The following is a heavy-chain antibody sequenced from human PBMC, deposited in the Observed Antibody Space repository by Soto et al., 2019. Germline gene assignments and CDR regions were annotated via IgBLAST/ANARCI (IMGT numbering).Heavy chain of an antibody. CDR3: ARDLYYDSSGGHYYYYGMDV. D-gene: IGHD3-22*01. Sequence: ASVKVSCKASGYTFTGYYMHWVRQAPGQGLEWMGWINPNSGGTNYAQKFQGWVTMTRDTSISAAYMELSRLRSDDMAVYYCARDLYYDSSGGHYYYYGMDVWGQGTTVTVSS. J-gene: IGHJ6*02. CDR2: INPNSGGT. CDR1: GYTFTGYY. V-gene: IGHV1-2*04.